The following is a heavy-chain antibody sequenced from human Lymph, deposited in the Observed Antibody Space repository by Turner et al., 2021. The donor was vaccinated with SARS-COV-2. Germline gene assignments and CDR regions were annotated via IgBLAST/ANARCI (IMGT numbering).Heavy chain of an antibody. CDR1: GYTFTRYD. Sequence: QVQLVQSGAQVKKPGASVKVSCMASGYTFTRYDINWVRQATGQGLEWMGWMEPNSGNTGYAQKFQGRVTMTRNTSISTAYMELSSLRSEDTAVYYCARAAKLTVWFDHWGQGTLVTVSS. CDR2: MEPNSGNT. V-gene: IGHV1-8*01. J-gene: IGHJ5*02. CDR3: ARAAKLTVWFDH. D-gene: IGHD6-25*01.